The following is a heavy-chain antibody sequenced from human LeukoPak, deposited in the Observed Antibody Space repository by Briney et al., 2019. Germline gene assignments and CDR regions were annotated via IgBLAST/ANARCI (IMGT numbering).Heavy chain of an antibody. CDR2: IYYSGST. CDR1: GGSISSGGYY. Sequence: PSQTLSLTCTVSGGSISSGGYYWSWIRQHPGKGLEWIGYIYYSGSTYYNPSLKSRVTISVDTSKNQFSLKLSSVTAADTAVYYCARDVAYSSSWYSSVDRGNGFDIWGQGTMVTVSS. CDR3: ARDVAYSSSWYSSVDRGNGFDI. J-gene: IGHJ3*02. V-gene: IGHV4-31*03. D-gene: IGHD6-13*01.